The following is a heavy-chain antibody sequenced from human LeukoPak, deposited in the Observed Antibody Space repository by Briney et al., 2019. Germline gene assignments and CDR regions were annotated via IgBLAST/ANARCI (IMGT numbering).Heavy chain of an antibody. V-gene: IGHV4-4*07. J-gene: IGHJ2*01. Sequence: SETLSLTCAVSGDSIITDCWTWIRQPAGKGLEWIGRFCTSGISNYNPSLKSRVTMSLDTSKKLFSPNPTSVNAADTAVYYCARDALGMSGVWYFDLWGRGTLVTVSS. CDR3: ARDALGMSGVWYFDL. CDR2: FCTSGIS. D-gene: IGHD7-27*01. CDR1: GDSIITDC.